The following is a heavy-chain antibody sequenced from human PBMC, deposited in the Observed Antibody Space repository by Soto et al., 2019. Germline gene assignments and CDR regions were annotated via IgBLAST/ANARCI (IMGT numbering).Heavy chain of an antibody. V-gene: IGHV4-39*01. CDR3: ARQSSTSMAARYFDS. Sequence: SETLSLTCTVSGGSISSSSSYWGWIRQPPGKGLEWVGSIYYLGNTYYNPSLGGRVSISVDPSKNQFSLKLSSVTAADTAFYFCARQSSTSMAARYFDSWGQGTLVTVSS. J-gene: IGHJ4*02. CDR1: GGSISSSSSY. CDR2: IYYLGNT. D-gene: IGHD6-6*01.